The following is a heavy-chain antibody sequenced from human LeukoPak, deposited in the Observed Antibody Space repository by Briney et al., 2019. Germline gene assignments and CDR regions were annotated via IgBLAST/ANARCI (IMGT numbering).Heavy chain of an antibody. J-gene: IGHJ4*02. CDR3: ARGNYYDSSGYYY. D-gene: IGHD3-22*01. V-gene: IGHV1-2*02. CDR1: GYTFTSYY. Sequence: GASVKVSCKASGYTFTSYYMHWVRQAPGQGLEWMGWINPNSGGTNYAQKFQGRVTMTRDTSISTAYMELSRLRSDDTAVYYCARGNYYDSSGYYYWGQGTLVTVSS. CDR2: INPNSGGT.